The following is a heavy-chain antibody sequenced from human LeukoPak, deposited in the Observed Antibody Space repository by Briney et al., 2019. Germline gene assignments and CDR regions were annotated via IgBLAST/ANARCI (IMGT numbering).Heavy chain of an antibody. D-gene: IGHD5-18*01. V-gene: IGHV1-46*01. CDR2: INPSGGST. J-gene: IGHJ3*02. Sequence: GASVKVSCKASGYTFTSYYMHWVRQAPGQGLEWMGIINPSGGSTSYAQKFQGRVTMTRDTSTSTVYMELSSLGSEDTAVYYCARDRSARGSFFDIWGQGTMATVSS. CDR1: GYTFTSYY. CDR3: ARDRSARGSFFDI.